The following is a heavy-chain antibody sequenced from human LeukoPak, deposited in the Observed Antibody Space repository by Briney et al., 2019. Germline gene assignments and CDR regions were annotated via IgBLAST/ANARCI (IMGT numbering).Heavy chain of an antibody. CDR3: VRDSRYNMDV. J-gene: IGHJ6*02. V-gene: IGHV3-23*01. D-gene: IGHD5-12*01. CDR1: GFTSGIYA. CDR2: FSGGGDS. Sequence: QPGGSLRLSCAASGFTSGIYAVSWVRQAPGKGLEWVSAFSGGGDSYYADSVKGRFTISRDNAKNTLYLQMNSLRVEDTAVYYCVRDSRYNMDVWGQGTTVTVSS.